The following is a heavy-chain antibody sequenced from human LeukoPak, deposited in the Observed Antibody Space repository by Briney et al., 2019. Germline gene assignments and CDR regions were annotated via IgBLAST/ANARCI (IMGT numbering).Heavy chain of an antibody. V-gene: IGHV4-34*01. CDR2: INPSGST. CDR1: GGSFSGYY. CDR3: ARDPRGYGMDV. J-gene: IGHJ6*02. Sequence: PSETLSLTCTVYGGSFSGYYWTWVRQPPEKELEWIGEINPSGSTNYNPSLKSRVTISVDTSKNQFFLKLSSVIAADTAVYYCARDPRGYGMDVWGQGTTVTVSS.